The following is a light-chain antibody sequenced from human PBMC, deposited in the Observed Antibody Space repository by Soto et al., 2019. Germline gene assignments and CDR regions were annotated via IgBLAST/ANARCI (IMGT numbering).Light chain of an antibody. CDR3: QQYNSFSPLT. CDR1: QSISIW. CDR2: DAS. Sequence: DIQMTQSPSTLSASVGDRVTITCRASQSISIWLAWYQRKPGKAPNLLIYDASSLQSGVPSRFSGSGSGTEFTLTISGLQPDDFATYYCQQYNSFSPLTFGQWTKVEIK. J-gene: IGKJ2*01. V-gene: IGKV1-5*01.